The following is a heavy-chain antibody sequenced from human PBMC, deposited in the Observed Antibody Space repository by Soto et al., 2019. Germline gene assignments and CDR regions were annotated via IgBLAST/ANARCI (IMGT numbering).Heavy chain of an antibody. CDR1: GFTLTNYY. J-gene: IGHJ5*02. D-gene: IGHD5-12*01. CDR2: ISPTGAGT. CDR3: ASDSGYDHWFDP. V-gene: IGHV1-46*01. Sequence: ASVKVSCKASGFTLTNYYMHWVRQAPGQGLEWMGLISPTGAGTMYAQKFQGRVTMTTDTSTSTAYMELRSLRSDDTAVYYCASDSGYDHWFDPWGQGTLVTVSS.